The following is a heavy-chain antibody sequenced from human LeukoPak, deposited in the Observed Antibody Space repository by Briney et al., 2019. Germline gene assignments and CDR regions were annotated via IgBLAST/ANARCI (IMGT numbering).Heavy chain of an antibody. Sequence: PSETLSLTCTVSGGSISSHYWSWIRQPPGKGLEWIGYIYYSGSTNYNPSLKSRVTISVGTSKNQFSLKLSSVTAADTAVYYCASTPRSSSWGEGVRWGQGTLVTVSS. V-gene: IGHV4-59*11. J-gene: IGHJ4*02. D-gene: IGHD6-13*01. CDR1: GGSISSHY. CDR3: ASTPRSSSWGEGVR. CDR2: IYYSGST.